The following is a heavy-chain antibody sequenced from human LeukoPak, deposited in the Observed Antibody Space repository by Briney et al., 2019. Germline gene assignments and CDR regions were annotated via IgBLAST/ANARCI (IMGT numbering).Heavy chain of an antibody. CDR2: IYYSGST. D-gene: IGHD6-13*01. J-gene: IGHJ5*02. Sequence: KSSETLSLTCAVSGYSISSSNWWGWIRQPPGKGLEWIGYIYYSGSTYYNPSLKSRVTMSVDTSKNQFSLKLSSVTAVDTAVYYCARSPGYSSSWEYNWFDPWGQGTLVIVSS. CDR3: ARSPGYSSSWEYNWFDP. CDR1: GYSISSSNW. V-gene: IGHV4-28*01.